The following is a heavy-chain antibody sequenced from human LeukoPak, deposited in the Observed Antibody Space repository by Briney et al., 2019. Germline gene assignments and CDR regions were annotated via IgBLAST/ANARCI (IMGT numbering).Heavy chain of an antibody. Sequence: PGGSLRLSCAASGFTFDDYAMPWVRQATGWGLEWVSLISGDGGSTYYADSVKGRFTISRDNSKNSLYLQMNSLRTEDTALYYCAKDIRPLGVTTLGFDAFDIWCQGTRVTVSA. CDR1: GFTFDDYA. CDR2: ISGDGGST. J-gene: IGHJ3*02. D-gene: IGHD4-17*01. CDR3: AKDIRPLGVTTLGFDAFDI. V-gene: IGHV3-43*02.